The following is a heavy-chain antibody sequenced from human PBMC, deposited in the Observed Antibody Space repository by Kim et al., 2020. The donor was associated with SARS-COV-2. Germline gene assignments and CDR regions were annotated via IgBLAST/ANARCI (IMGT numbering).Heavy chain of an antibody. J-gene: IGHJ4*02. CDR2: FDPEDGET. CDR3: ATSYAFSARGSPDY. D-gene: IGHD2-2*01. Sequence: ASVTVSCKVSGYTLTELSMHWVRQAPGKGLEWMGGFDPEDGETIYAQKFQGRVTMTEDTSTDTAYMELSSLRSEDTAVYYCATSYAFSARGSPDYWGQGTLVTVSS. CDR1: GYTLTELS. V-gene: IGHV1-24*01.